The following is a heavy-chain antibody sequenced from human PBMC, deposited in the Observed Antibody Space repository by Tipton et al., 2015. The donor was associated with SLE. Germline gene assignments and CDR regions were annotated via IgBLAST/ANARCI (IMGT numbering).Heavy chain of an antibody. CDR2: IYYSEST. CDR3: ARVGDYYNSGSRVFDH. CDR1: GGSISDYF. Sequence: TLSLTCTVSGGSISDYFCSWIRQPPGKGLEWIGYIYYSESTNYNPSLKSRVSISRDTSKNQFSLKLTSVTAADTAVYFCARVGDYYNSGSRVFDHWGQGFLVTVSS. J-gene: IGHJ4*02. V-gene: IGHV4-59*12. D-gene: IGHD3-10*01.